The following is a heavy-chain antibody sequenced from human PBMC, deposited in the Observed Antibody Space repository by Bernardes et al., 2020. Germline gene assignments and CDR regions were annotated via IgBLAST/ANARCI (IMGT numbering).Heavy chain of an antibody. CDR3: ARDVAEYNWMATDYYYYGMDV. CDR1: GFTFSSYS. Sequence: GGSLRLSCAASGFTFSSYSMNWVRQAPGKGLEWVSSISSSSSYIYYADSVKGRFTISRDNAKNSLYLQMNSLRAEDTAVYYCARDVAEYNWMATDYYYYGMDVWGKGTTVTVSS. V-gene: IGHV3-21*01. D-gene: IGHD1-20*01. J-gene: IGHJ6*04. CDR2: ISSSSSYI.